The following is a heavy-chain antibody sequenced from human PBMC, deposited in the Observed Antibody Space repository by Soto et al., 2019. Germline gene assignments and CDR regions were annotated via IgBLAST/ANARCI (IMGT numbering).Heavy chain of an antibody. CDR3: ARFQKERFLEWYNYGYFDY. CDR2: IYYSGST. J-gene: IGHJ4*02. D-gene: IGHD3-3*01. Sequence: LSXTCTVSGGSISSCDYYWSWIRQPPGKGLEWIGYIYYSGSTYYNPSLKSRVTISVDTSKNQFSLKLSSVTAADTAVYYCARFQKERFLEWYNYGYFDYWGQGTLVTVSS. V-gene: IGHV4-30-4*01. CDR1: GGSISSCDYY.